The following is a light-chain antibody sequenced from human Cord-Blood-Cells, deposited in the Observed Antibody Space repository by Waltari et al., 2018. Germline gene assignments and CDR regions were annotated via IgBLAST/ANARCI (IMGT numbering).Light chain of an antibody. CDR3: QQANSFPIT. V-gene: IGKV1-12*01. CDR1: QGISNW. CDR2: AAS. Sequence: IQSPPAPSSVSASVGYRVTMTCRASQGISNWLAWYQQKPGKAPKLLIYAASSLQSGVPSRFSGSGSGTDFTLTISSLQPEDFATYYCQQANSFPITFGQGTRLEIK. J-gene: IGKJ5*01.